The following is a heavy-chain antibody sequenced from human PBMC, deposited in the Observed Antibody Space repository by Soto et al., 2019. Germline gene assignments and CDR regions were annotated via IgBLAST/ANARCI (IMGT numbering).Heavy chain of an antibody. J-gene: IGHJ3*02. D-gene: IGHD3-22*01. CDR2: TYYRSKWYN. V-gene: IGHV6-1*01. CDR1: GDRVCINSGA. Sequence: RSQTRSLTYDISGDRVCINSGAWNWIKKYPSRGLEWLGRTYYRSKWYNDYAVSVKSRITINPDTSKNQFSLQLNSVTPEDTAVYYCAREFQGEDYYDSSGLLVGPFDIWGQGTMVTVSS. CDR3: AREFQGEDYYDSSGLLVGPFDI.